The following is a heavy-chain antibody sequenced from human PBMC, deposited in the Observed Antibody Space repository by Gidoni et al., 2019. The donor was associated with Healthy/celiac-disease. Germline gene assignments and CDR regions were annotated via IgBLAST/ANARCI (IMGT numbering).Heavy chain of an antibody. J-gene: IGHJ6*02. CDR1: GFTFSSYG. CDR2: ISYDGSNK. D-gene: IGHD3-10*01. CDR3: VSSGAQGPYGMDV. V-gene: IGHV3-30*03. Sequence: QVQLVESGGGVVQPGRSLRLSCAASGFTFSSYGMHWVRQAPGKGLEGGAVISYDGSNKYYADSVKGRFTISRDNSKNTLYLQMNSLRAEDTAVYYCVSSGAQGPYGMDVWGQGTTVTVSS.